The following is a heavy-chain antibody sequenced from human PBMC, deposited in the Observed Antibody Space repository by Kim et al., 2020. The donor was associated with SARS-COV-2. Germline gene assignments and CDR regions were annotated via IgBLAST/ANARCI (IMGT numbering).Heavy chain of an antibody. CDR1: GASISSSN. CDR2: IYYSGST. CDR3: ARDSSSWSGWFDP. J-gene: IGHJ5*02. V-gene: IGHV4-59*13. D-gene: IGHD6-13*01. Sequence: VSGASISSSNWGWFRQPPGKGLEWIGYIYYSGSTNYNPALKSRVTISVDTSKNQFSLKLSSVTAADTAVYYCARDSSSWSGWFDPWGQGTLAT.